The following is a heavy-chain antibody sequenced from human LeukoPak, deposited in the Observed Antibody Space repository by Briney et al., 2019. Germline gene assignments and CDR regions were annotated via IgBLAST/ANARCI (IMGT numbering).Heavy chain of an antibody. V-gene: IGHV3-7*01. CDR2: INQDGSEK. CDR1: GFTFSSYW. CDR3: AFKNYYDSSGFDY. Sequence: GGSLRLSCAASGFTFSSYWMSWVRQAPGKGLEWVANINQDGSEKYYVDSVKGRFTISRDNAKNSLYLQMNSLRAEDTAVYYCAFKNYYDSSGFDYWGQGTLVTVSS. J-gene: IGHJ4*02. D-gene: IGHD3-22*01.